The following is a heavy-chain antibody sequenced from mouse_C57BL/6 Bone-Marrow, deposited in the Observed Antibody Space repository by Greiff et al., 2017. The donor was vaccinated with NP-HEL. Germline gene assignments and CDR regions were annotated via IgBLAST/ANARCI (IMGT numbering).Heavy chain of an antibody. V-gene: IGHV1-69*01. CDR1: GYTFTSYW. CDR3: ARVGGCAY. Sequence: QVQLQQPGAELVMPGASVKLSCKASGYTFTSYWMHWVKQRPGQGLEWIGEIDPSDSYTNYNQKFKGKSTLTVDKSSITAYMQLSSLTSEDSAVYYSARVGGCAYWGQGTLVTVSA. CDR2: IDPSDSYT. J-gene: IGHJ3*01.